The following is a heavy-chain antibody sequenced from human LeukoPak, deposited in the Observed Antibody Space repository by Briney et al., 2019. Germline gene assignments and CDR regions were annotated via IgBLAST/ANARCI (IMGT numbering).Heavy chain of an antibody. Sequence: GGSLSLSCAASGFTFSNYWMSWVRQAPGKGLEWVANIKEDGSEKYYVDSVKGRFTISRDNARNSLYLQMNSLRAEDTAVYYRASGRQLGYWGQGTLVTVSS. V-gene: IGHV3-7*01. CDR1: GFTFSNYW. J-gene: IGHJ4*02. D-gene: IGHD6-13*01. CDR2: IKEDGSEK. CDR3: ASGRQLGY.